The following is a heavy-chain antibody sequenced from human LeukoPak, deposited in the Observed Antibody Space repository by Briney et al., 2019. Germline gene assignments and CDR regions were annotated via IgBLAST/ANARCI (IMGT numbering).Heavy chain of an antibody. V-gene: IGHV3-74*01. Sequence: PGGSLRLSCAASGFTFSTYWMHWVRQTPGKGLVWVSRIDNDGSGTTYADSVKGRFTISRDNARNTLYLQMNSLRAEDTAVYYCARVLTYSSGDFDYWGQGTLVTVSS. CDR2: IDNDGSGT. D-gene: IGHD6-19*01. J-gene: IGHJ4*02. CDR1: GFTFSTYW. CDR3: ARVLTYSSGDFDY.